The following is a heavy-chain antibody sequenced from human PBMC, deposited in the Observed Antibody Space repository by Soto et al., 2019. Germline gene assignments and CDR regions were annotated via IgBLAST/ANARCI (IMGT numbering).Heavy chain of an antibody. CDR1: GFSFNAYW. D-gene: IGHD3-16*01. V-gene: IGHV3-7*01. CDR3: ARDLEVDSVMITDYFVY. Sequence: EVVLVESGGGLVQPGGSLRLSCAASGFSFNAYWMSWVRQAPGKGLEWVANIKEDGSEGYYVDSVKGRFTISRDNAKNSLYLQMKSLRAEDTAVYYCARDLEVDSVMITDYFVYWGQGTLVTVSS. CDR2: IKEDGSEG. J-gene: IGHJ4*02.